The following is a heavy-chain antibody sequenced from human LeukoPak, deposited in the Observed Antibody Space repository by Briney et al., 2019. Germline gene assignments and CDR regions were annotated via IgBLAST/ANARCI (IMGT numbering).Heavy chain of an antibody. V-gene: IGHV4-34*01. Sequence: SETLSLTCAVSGVSFDDYYWSWVRQTPGKGLEWIGEINHSGYTNDSPSLKSRVTLSIDTSRKQFSLNLRSVTVADAGIYCCTRMTTGHDYWGQGTLVTVSS. J-gene: IGHJ4*02. CDR2: INHSGYT. CDR3: TRMTTGHDY. CDR1: GVSFDDYY. D-gene: IGHD4-17*01.